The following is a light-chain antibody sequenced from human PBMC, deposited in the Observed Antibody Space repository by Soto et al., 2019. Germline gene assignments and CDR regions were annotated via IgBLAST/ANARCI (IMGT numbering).Light chain of an antibody. CDR1: SSDIGNYNY. J-gene: IGLJ1*01. V-gene: IGLV2-14*01. CDR3: SSYTSSSTYV. CDR2: DVS. Sequence: QSVLTQPASVSGSPGQSITISCTGTSSDIGNYNYVSWYQQDPGKAPKLMIYDVSNRPSGVSNRFSGSKSGITASLTISGLHAEDEADYYCSSYTSSSTYVCGTGTKVTVL.